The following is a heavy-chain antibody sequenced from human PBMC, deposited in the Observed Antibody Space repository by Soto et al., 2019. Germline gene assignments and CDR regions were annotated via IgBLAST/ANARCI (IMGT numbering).Heavy chain of an antibody. V-gene: IGHV3-30*09. CDR3: ARDNYYYDTSGYYRPRTRFEY. J-gene: IGHJ4*02. D-gene: IGHD3-22*01. Sequence: WGSLRLSCAASGFTFSSYAMHWVRQAPGKGLEWVALISYDGNKKYYADSVKGRFAISRDNSKNTLYLQMNSLRAEDTAVYSCARDNYYYDTSGYYRPRTRFEYWGQGTLVPVSS. CDR1: GFTFSSYA. CDR2: ISYDGNKK.